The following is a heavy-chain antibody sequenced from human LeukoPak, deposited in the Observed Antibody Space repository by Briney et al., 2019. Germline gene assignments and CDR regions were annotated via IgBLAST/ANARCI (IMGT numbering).Heavy chain of an antibody. CDR2: IVVGSGNT. CDR1: GFTFTSST. CDR3: AGTPWFGELTLDC. J-gene: IGHJ4*02. Sequence: GTSVTVSCKASGFTFTSSTIQWVRQARGQRLEWIGWIVVGSGNTNYAQKFQERVIITRDMSTTTVYMELSSLRSEDTAVYYCAGTPWFGELTLDCWGQGTLVTVSS. D-gene: IGHD3-10*01. V-gene: IGHV1-58*02.